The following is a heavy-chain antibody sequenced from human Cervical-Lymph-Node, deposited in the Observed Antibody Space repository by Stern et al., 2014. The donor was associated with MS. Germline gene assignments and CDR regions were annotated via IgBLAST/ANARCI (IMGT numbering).Heavy chain of an antibody. CDR2: ITPLFGTP. CDR3: AREVTMVGFDP. CDR1: GCTVSSHT. Sequence: QLVQSGAEVKKPGSSVKVSCKASGCTVSSHTISWVRQAPGQGLEWMGGITPLFGTPTYAQKFQGRVTITADKSTSTAYLELNSLRSDDTAVYYCAREVTMVGFDPWGQGTLVTVSS. J-gene: IGHJ5*02. D-gene: IGHD3-10*02. V-gene: IGHV1-69*06.